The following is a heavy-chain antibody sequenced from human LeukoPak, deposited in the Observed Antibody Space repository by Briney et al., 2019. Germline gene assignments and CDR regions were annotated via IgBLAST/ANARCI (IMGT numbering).Heavy chain of an antibody. V-gene: IGHV3-21*01. CDR1: GFTFRSYS. Sequence: GGSLRLSCAASGFTFRSYSMNWVRQAPGKGLEWVSSISTGSSYIYYGDSVKGRFTISRDNAKNSLYLQMNSLRAEDTAMYYCAREIGNVFDIWGQGTMVTVSS. CDR2: ISTGSSYI. CDR3: AREIGNVFDI. D-gene: IGHD3-10*01. J-gene: IGHJ3*02.